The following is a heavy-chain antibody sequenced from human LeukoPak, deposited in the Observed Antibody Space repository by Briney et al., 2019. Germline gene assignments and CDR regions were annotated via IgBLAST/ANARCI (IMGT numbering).Heavy chain of an antibody. J-gene: IGHJ5*02. V-gene: IGHV3-30*02. CDR1: GFTFSSYG. CDR2: IWYDGSNK. CDR3: AKDYGITGTGGAWLDP. D-gene: IGHD1-20*01. Sequence: PGGSLRLSCAASGFTFSSYGMHWVRQAPGKGLEWVAVIWYDGSNKNHADSVKGRFTISRDNSKNMLYLQMNSLRPEDTSVYYCAKDYGITGTGGAWLDPWGQGTLVTVSS.